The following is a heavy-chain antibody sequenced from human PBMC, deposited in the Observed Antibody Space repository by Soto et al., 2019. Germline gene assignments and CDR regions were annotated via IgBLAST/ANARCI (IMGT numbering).Heavy chain of an antibody. CDR1: GFTFSSYA. V-gene: IGHV3-23*01. CDR2: ISGSGGST. CDR3: AKLLIGYREWSNYFDY. Sequence: PGGSLRLSCAASGFTFSSYAMSWVRQAPGKGLEWVSAISGSGGSTYYADSVKGRFTISRDSSKNTLYLQMNSLRAEDTAVYYCAKLLIGYREWSNYFDYWGQGTLVTVSS. D-gene: IGHD3-3*01. J-gene: IGHJ4*02.